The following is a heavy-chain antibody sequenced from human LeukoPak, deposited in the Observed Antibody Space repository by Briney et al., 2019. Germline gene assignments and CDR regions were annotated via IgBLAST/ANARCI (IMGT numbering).Heavy chain of an antibody. CDR1: GGSISSYY. Sequence: SETLSLTCTVSGGSISSYYWSWIRQPPGKGLKWIGNIYYSGYTTYSPSLRSRVTISVKTSKNQFSLKLRSVTAADTAVYYCARHLRYYYDSSGPTPFDYWGQGTLVTVSS. D-gene: IGHD3-22*01. CDR3: ARHLRYYYDSSGPTPFDY. J-gene: IGHJ4*02. V-gene: IGHV4-59*08. CDR2: IYYSGYT.